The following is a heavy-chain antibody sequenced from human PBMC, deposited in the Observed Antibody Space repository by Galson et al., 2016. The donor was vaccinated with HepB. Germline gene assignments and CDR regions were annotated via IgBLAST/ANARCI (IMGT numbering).Heavy chain of an antibody. V-gene: IGHV2-5*01. D-gene: IGHD1-26*01. Sequence: PALVKPTQTLTLTCTFSGFSLSTSGLGMGWIRQPPGKALEWLALIYWNDDNRYSPSVKTRTIITKDTSKNQVVLTMTNMDPVDTATYYCEHRHNSGGYSGTAYYYGMDVWGQGTTVTVSS. CDR3: EHRHNSGGYSGTAYYYGMDV. CDR1: GFSLSTSGLG. J-gene: IGHJ6*02. CDR2: IYWNDDN.